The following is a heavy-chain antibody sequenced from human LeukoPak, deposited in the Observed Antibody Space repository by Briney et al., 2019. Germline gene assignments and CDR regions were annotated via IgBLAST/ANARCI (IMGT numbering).Heavy chain of an antibody. CDR1: GGTFSSYA. J-gene: IGHJ4*02. CDR2: ISAYNGNT. D-gene: IGHD3-3*01. V-gene: IGHV1-18*01. CDR3: ARDLLLFRSGNDY. Sequence: ASVKVSCKASGGTFSSYAISWVRQAPGQGLEWMGWISAYNGNTNYAQKLQGRVTMTTDTSTSTAYMELRSLRSDDTAVYYCARDLLLFRSGNDYWGQGTLVTVSS.